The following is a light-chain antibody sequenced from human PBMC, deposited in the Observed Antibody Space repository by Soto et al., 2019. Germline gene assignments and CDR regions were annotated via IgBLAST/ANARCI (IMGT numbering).Light chain of an antibody. J-gene: IGKJ1*01. CDR3: QQSYTTPPT. CDR1: QNIDIY. CDR2: AAS. Sequence: DTQLAQSPSSLSASVGDRVTLTCRASQNIDIYLNWYQHKPGKAPKLLIHAASVLQSGVPSRFSGDGSGTEFTLTISSLQPEDFATYFCQQSYTTPPTFGLGTKV. V-gene: IGKV1-39*01.